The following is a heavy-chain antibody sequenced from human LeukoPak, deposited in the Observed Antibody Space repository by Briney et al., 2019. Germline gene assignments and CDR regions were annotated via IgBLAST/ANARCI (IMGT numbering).Heavy chain of an antibody. CDR3: ARHEPDTGTTDSGFDY. D-gene: IGHD1-7*01. J-gene: IGHJ4*02. Sequence: SETLSLTCAVSGYSISSGYYWGWVRQSPGKGLEWIGSIYFTGSTYYNPSLKSRLTISIDASKNQFSLKLSSVTAADTAVYYCARHEPDTGTTDSGFDYWGQGTLVTVSS. CDR1: GYSISSGYY. V-gene: IGHV4-38-2*01. CDR2: IYFTGST.